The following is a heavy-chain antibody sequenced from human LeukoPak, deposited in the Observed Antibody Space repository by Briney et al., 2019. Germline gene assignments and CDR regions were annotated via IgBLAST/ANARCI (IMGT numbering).Heavy chain of an antibody. V-gene: IGHV4-4*09. CDR3: ARRMVDTARNWFDP. J-gene: IGHJ5*02. CDR1: GGSIGSYY. Sequence: SETLSLTCTVPGGSIGSYYWSWIRQPPGKGLESIGYIYTSGSTNYNPSLKSRVTISVDTSKNQFSLKLSSVTAADTAVYYCARRMVDTARNWFDPWGQGTLVTVSS. D-gene: IGHD5-18*01. CDR2: IYTSGST.